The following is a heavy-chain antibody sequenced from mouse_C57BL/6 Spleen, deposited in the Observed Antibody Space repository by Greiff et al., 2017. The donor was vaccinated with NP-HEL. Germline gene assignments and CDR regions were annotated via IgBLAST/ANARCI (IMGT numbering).Heavy chain of an antibody. CDR2: INYDGSST. D-gene: IGHD2-4*01. Sequence: EVQLVESEGGLVQPGSSMKLSCTASGFTFSDYYLAWVRQVPDKGLEWVANINYDGSSTYYLDSLKSRFIISRDNAKNILYLQMSSLKSEDTATYYCARGRDDYDGLYYFDDWGQGTTLTVSS. V-gene: IGHV5-16*01. CDR1: GFTFSDYY. J-gene: IGHJ2*01. CDR3: ARGRDDYDGLYYFDD.